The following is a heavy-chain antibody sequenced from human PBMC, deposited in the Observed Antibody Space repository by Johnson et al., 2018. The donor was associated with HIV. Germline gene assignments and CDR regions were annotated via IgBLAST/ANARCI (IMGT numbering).Heavy chain of an antibody. CDR1: GFTFSDCY. CDR3: AKDFGYPRPRDAFDI. D-gene: IGHD5-12*01. V-gene: IGHV3-30*18. Sequence: QVQLVESGGGLVKPGGSLRLSCAASGFTFSDCYMSWLRQAPGKGLEWVAVISYDGSNKYYADSVKGRFTISRDNSKNTLYLQMNSLRAEDTAVYYCAKDFGYPRPRDAFDIWGQGTMVTVSS. CDR2: ISYDGSNK. J-gene: IGHJ3*02.